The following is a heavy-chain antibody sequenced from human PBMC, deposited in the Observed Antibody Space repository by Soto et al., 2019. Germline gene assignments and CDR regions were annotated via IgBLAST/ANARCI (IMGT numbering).Heavy chain of an antibody. J-gene: IGHJ6*03. Sequence: ASVKVSCKASGYTFTSYDINWVRQATGQGLEWMGWMNPNSGNTGYAQKFQGRVTMTGNTSISTAYMELSSLRSEDTAVYYCARGLRTMVRGVISNYYYYMDVWGKGTTVTVSS. CDR3: ARGLRTMVRGVISNYYYYMDV. D-gene: IGHD3-10*01. CDR1: GYTFTSYD. CDR2: MNPNSGNT. V-gene: IGHV1-8*01.